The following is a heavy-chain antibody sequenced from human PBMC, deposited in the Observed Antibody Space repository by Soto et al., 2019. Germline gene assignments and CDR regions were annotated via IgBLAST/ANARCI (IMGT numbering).Heavy chain of an antibody. D-gene: IGHD2-2*02. V-gene: IGHV1-69*02. CDR3: ARRGVPAAIMAFDI. CDR1: GGTFSSYT. Sequence: SVTVSCKASGGTFSSYTIIWVRQAPGQGLEWMGRIIPILGIANYAQKFQGRVTITADKSTSTAYMELSSLRSEDTAVYYCARRGVPAAIMAFDIWGQGTMVTVSS. J-gene: IGHJ3*02. CDR2: IIPILGIA.